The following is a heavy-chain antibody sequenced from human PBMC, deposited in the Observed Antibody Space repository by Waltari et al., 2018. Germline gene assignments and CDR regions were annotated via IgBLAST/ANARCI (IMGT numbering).Heavy chain of an antibody. CDR2: INWNSGSI. V-gene: IGHV3-9*03. Sequence: EVQLVESGGGLVQPGRSLRLSCAASGFTFDDYAMHWVRQAPGKGLEWVSGINWNSGSIGYADSVKGRFTIYRDNAKNSLYLQMNSLRAEDMALYYCVKDISGSGWDYFDYWGQGTLVTVSS. CDR1: GFTFDDYA. D-gene: IGHD6-19*01. J-gene: IGHJ4*02. CDR3: VKDISGSGWDYFDY.